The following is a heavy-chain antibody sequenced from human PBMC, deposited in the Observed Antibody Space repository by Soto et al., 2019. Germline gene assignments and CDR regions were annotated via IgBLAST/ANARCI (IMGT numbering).Heavy chain of an antibody. CDR2: INAGNGNT. J-gene: IGHJ4*02. CDR1: GYTFTSYA. D-gene: IGHD3-10*01. CDR3: AREGFTMVRGAPSQYFDY. V-gene: IGHV1-3*01. Sequence: ASVKVSCKASGYTFTSYAMHWVRQAPGQRLEWMGWINAGNGNTKYSQKFQGRVTITRDTSASTDYMELSSLRYEDTAVYYCAREGFTMVRGAPSQYFDYWGQGTLVTVSS.